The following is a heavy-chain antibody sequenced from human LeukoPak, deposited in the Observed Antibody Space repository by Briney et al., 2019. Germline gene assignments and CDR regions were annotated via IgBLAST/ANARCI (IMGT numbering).Heavy chain of an antibody. CDR1: GFTFSSYW. J-gene: IGHJ4*02. CDR2: IKQDGSEK. V-gene: IGHV3-7*05. CDR3: ASDAN. Sequence: GGSLRLSCAASGFTFSSYWMSWGRQGPGKGLEWVAHIKQDGSEKYYVESVKGRCTISRENDKNSLYLQMKSMRAEDTAVYYCASDANWGKGTLVTVSS.